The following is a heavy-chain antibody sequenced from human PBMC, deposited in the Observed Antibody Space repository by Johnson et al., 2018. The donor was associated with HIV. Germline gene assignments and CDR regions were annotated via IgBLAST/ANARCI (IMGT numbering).Heavy chain of an antibody. CDR2: ISYHGTNK. CDR3: ARERYGSQAIDAFDI. D-gene: IGHD2-15*01. CDR1: QFTFSRYY. Sequence: QVQLVESGGGVVQPAWSPRLSCAASQFTFSRYYMNSVRQAPGKGLEWVAVISYHGTNKYYADSVKGRFTISRDKSKNTLYLQLNGLRAEDTAVYHCARERYGSQAIDAFDIWGQGTMVTVSS. J-gene: IGHJ3*02. V-gene: IGHV3-30-3*01.